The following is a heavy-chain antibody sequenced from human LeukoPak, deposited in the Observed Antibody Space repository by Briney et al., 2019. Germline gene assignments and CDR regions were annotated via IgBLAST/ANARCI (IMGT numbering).Heavy chain of an antibody. V-gene: IGHV3-13*01. CDR1: GFTFSSYD. Sequence: GGSLRLSCAASGFTFSSYDMHWVRQATGKGLEWVSAIGTAGDTYYPGSVKGRFTISRENAKNSLYLQMNSLRAGDTAVYYCARGGLWFGELHAFDYWGQGTLVTVSS. CDR3: ARGGLWFGELHAFDY. D-gene: IGHD3-10*01. CDR2: IGTAGDT. J-gene: IGHJ4*02.